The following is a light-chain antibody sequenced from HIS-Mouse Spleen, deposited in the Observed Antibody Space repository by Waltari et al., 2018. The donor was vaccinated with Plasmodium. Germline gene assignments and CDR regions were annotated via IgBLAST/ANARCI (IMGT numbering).Light chain of an antibody. CDR3: YSTDSSGNHRV. CDR2: EDS. Sequence: SYELTQPPSASGSPGQTARLTCSGDALPNKYAYWYQQKSGQAPVLVIYEDSKRPSGIPERFSGSSSGTMATLTISGAQVEDEADYYCYSTDSSGNHRVFGGGTKLTVL. CDR1: ALPNKY. J-gene: IGLJ3*02. V-gene: IGLV3-10*01.